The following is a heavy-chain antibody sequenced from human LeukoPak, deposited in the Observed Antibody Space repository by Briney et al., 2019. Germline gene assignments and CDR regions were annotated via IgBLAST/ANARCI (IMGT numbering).Heavy chain of an antibody. D-gene: IGHD3-3*01. CDR2: IWYDGSNK. CDR1: GFTFSSYG. J-gene: IGHJ4*02. CDR3: ARDPYPYYDFWSGYHFDY. V-gene: IGHV3-33*01. Sequence: SGGSLRLSCAASGFTFSSYGMHWVRQAPGKGLEWVAVIWYDGSNKYYADSVKGRFTISRDNSKNTLYLQMNSLRAEDTAVYYCARDPYPYYDFWSGYHFDYWGQGTLVTVSS.